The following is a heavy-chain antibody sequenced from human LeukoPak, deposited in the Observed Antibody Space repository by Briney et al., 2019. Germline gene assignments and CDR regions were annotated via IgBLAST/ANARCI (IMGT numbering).Heavy chain of an antibody. CDR3: AKDKGFYGRQDAFDI. J-gene: IGHJ3*02. CDR1: GFTFSNAW. D-gene: IGHD4-17*01. Sequence: GGSLRLSCAASGFTFSNAWMSWVRQAPGKGLEWVSAISGSGGSTYYADSVKGRFTISGDNSKNTLYLQMNSLRAEDTAVYYCAKDKGFYGRQDAFDIWGQGTMVTVSS. CDR2: ISGSGGST. V-gene: IGHV3-23*01.